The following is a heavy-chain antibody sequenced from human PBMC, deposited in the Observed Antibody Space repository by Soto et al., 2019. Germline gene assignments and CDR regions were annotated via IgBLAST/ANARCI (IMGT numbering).Heavy chain of an antibody. CDR3: ARLHSGYYQFDY. D-gene: IGHD3-3*01. Sequence: GGSLRLSCAASGFTFSSYSMNWVRQAPGKGLEWVSSISSSSSYIYYADSVKGRFTISRDNAKNSLYLQMNSLRAEDTAVYYCARLHSGYYQFDYWGQGTLVTVSS. J-gene: IGHJ4*02. V-gene: IGHV3-21*01. CDR1: GFTFSSYS. CDR2: ISSSSSYI.